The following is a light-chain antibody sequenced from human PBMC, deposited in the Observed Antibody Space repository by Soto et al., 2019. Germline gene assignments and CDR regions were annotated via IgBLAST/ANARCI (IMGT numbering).Light chain of an antibody. CDR2: GNG. CDR1: SSNIGAGYD. J-gene: IGLJ1*01. CDR3: QTYDSSLSGLFV. V-gene: IGLV1-40*01. Sequence: VLTQPPSVSGAPGQRVTISCTGSSSNIGAGYDVHWYQQLPGTAPKLLIFGNGNRPSGVPDRFSGSKSDTSASLAITGLQAEDEADYYCQTYDSSLSGLFVFGTGTKVTVL.